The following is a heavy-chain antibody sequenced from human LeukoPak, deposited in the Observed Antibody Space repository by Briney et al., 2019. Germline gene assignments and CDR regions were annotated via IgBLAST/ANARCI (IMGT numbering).Heavy chain of an antibody. V-gene: IGHV3-72*01. CDR1: GFTFSDHY. Sequence: GGSLRLSCAASGFTFSDHYMDWVRQAPGEGLEWVGRTRNKANSYTTEYAASVKGRFTISRDDSKKSPYLQMNSLKTEDTAIYYCTAAFYYSPTYYLDYWGQGTLVTVSS. J-gene: IGHJ4*02. CDR3: TAAFYYSPTYYLDY. D-gene: IGHD2/OR15-2a*01. CDR2: TRNKANSYTT.